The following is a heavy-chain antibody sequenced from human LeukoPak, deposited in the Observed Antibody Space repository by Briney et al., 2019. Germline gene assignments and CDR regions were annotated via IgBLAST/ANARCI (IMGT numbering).Heavy chain of an antibody. CDR3: ARHHGSGWQDYFFDY. CDR2: IFYSGNT. CDR1: GGXISSRSDY. V-gene: IGHV4-39*01. D-gene: IGHD6-19*01. Sequence: SETLSLTCIVSGGXISSRSDYWGWIRLPPGKGLEWIGSIFYSGNTYYNPSLKSRVTISVDTSKNQFSLKLSSVSAADTAVYYCARHHGSGWQDYFFDYWGQGTLVTVSS. J-gene: IGHJ4*02.